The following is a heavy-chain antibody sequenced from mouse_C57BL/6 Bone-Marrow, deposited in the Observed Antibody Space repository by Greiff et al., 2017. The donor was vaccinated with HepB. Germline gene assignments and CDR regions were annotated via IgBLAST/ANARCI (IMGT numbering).Heavy chain of an antibody. J-gene: IGHJ3*01. CDR3: ARGTAY. CDR2: ISSGSSTL. Sequence: EVHLVESGGGLVKPGGSLKLSCAASGFTFSDYGMHWVRQAPEKGLEWVAYISSGSSTLYYADTVKGRFTISRDNAKNTLFLQMTSLRSEDTAMYYCARGTAYWGQGTLVTVSA. CDR1: GFTFSDYG. V-gene: IGHV5-17*01.